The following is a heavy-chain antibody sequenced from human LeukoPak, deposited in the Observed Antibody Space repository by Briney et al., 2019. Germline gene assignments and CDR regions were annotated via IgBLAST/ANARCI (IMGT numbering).Heavy chain of an antibody. V-gene: IGHV3-23*01. J-gene: IGHJ3*02. Sequence: GGSLRLSCAASGFTFSSYAMSWVRQAPGKGLEWVSYISGSGGTTYYADSVKGRFTISRDNSKNSLYLQMNILRAEDTAVYYGAKVRRSAAMFLDAFDIWGQGTMVTVSS. CDR2: ISGSGGTT. CDR3: AKVRRSAAMFLDAFDI. CDR1: GFTFSSYA. D-gene: IGHD3-10*02.